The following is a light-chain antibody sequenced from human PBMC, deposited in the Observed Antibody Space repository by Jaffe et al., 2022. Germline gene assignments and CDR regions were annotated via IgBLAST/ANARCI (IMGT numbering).Light chain of an antibody. CDR3: QQYARSPHA. CDR1: QRLNSDS. Sequence: IVLTQSPGTLSLSPGERATLSCRASQRLNSDSLAWFQHKPGQAPRLLIYGASSRATGIADRFSGSGSGTDFTLTISRLEPEDVAVYYCQQYARSPHAFGQGTKLEIK. J-gene: IGKJ2*01. V-gene: IGKV3-20*01. CDR2: GAS.